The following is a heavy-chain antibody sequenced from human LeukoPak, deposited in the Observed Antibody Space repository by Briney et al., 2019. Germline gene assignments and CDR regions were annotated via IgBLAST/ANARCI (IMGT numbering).Heavy chain of an antibody. CDR3: ARVRYGGIFDY. CDR2: INAGNGNT. Sequence: ASVKVSCKASGGTFSSYAISWVRQAPGQRLEWMGWINAGNGNTKYSQKFQGRVTITRDTSASTAYMELSSLRSEDTAVYYCARVRYGGIFDYWGQGTLVTVSS. V-gene: IGHV1-3*01. J-gene: IGHJ4*02. D-gene: IGHD4-23*01. CDR1: GGTFSSYA.